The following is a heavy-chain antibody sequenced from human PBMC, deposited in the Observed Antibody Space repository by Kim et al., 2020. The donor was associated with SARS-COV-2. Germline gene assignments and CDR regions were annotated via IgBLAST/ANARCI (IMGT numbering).Heavy chain of an antibody. V-gene: IGHV1-18*04. D-gene: IGHD3-22*01. J-gene: IGHJ1*01. Sequence: ASVKVSCKASGYTFTSYGISWVRQAPGQGLEWMGWISAYNGNTNYAQKLQGRVTMTTDTSTSTAYMELRSLRSDDTAVYYCARDPHYYDSSPTAEYFQHWGQGTLVTVSS. CDR3: ARDPHYYDSSPTAEYFQH. CDR1: GYTFTSYG. CDR2: ISAYNGNT.